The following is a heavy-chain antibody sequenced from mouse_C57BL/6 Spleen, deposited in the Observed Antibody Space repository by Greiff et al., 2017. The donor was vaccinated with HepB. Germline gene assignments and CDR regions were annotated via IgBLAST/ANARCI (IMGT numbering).Heavy chain of an antibody. V-gene: IGHV3-6*01. D-gene: IGHD1-1*01. Sequence: EVQVVESGPGLVKPSQSLSLTCSVTGYSITSGYYWNWIRQFPGNKLEWMGYISYDGSNNYNPSLKNRISITRDTSKNQFFLKLNSVTTEDTATYYCARDQPYYYGSSPGGYFDVWGTGTTVTVSS. CDR1: GYSITSGYY. J-gene: IGHJ1*03. CDR2: ISYDGSN. CDR3: ARDQPYYYGSSPGGYFDV.